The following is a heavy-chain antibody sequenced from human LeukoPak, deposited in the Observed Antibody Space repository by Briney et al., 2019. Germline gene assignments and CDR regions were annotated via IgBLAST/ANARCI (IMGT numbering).Heavy chain of an antibody. Sequence: GGSLRLSCAVSGFIFGDYNMNWVRQAPGKGLEWVSYISSGGSSIYYADTVKGRFTISRDNARNSLYLQMNGLTDEGTAVYYCARGGGLDVWGQGATVTVSS. V-gene: IGHV3-48*02. J-gene: IGHJ6*02. CDR1: GFIFGDYN. CDR2: ISSGGSSI. D-gene: IGHD3-16*01. CDR3: ARGGGLDV.